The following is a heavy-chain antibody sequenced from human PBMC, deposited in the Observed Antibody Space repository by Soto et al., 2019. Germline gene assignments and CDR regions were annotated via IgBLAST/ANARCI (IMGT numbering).Heavy chain of an antibody. CDR3: ARDLSSDSTGFRGYDL. CDR2: FIPIFVSA. Sequence: QVHLVQSGAEVKKPGSSVKVSCKASGGTVSSYAITWVRQAPRKGLEWMGVFIPIFVSAHYAQKFQGRVTITADESTSTAYMELSGLRSEDTAIYYCARDLSSDSTGFRGYDLWGQGTLVTVSS. V-gene: IGHV1-69*01. J-gene: IGHJ4*02. CDR1: GGTVSSYA. D-gene: IGHD3-22*01.